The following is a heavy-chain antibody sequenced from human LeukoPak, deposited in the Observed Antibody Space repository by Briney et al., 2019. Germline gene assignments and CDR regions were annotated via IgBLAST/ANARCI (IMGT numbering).Heavy chain of an antibody. V-gene: IGHV1-8*01. CDR2: MNPNSGNT. Sequence: EASVKVSCKASGYTFTSYDINWVRQATGQGLEWMGWMNPNSGNTGYAQKFQGRVTMTRNTSISTAYMELSSLRSEDTAVYYCARDRGSEIYYGSGSYYLRWFDPWGQGTLVTVSS. CDR3: ARDRGSEIYYGSGSYYLRWFDP. J-gene: IGHJ5*02. CDR1: GYTFTSYD. D-gene: IGHD3-10*01.